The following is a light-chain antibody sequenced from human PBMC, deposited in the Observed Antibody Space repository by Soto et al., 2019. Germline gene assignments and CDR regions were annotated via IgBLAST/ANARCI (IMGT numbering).Light chain of an antibody. CDR2: DVN. Sequence: QSVLTQPASVSGSPGQSTTISCTGTSSDVGGYNYVSWYQQHPGKAPKLMIYDVNNRPSGVSNRLSGSKSGNTASLTISGLQAEDEADYYCSSYTSSSPLYVFGTGTKVTVL. J-gene: IGLJ1*01. CDR1: SSDVGGYNY. CDR3: SSYTSSSPLYV. V-gene: IGLV2-14*01.